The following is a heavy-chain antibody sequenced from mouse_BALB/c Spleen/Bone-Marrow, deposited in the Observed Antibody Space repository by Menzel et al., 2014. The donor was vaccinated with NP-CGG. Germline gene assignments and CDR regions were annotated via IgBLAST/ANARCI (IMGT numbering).Heavy chain of an antibody. CDR3: ARDGNYGAY. D-gene: IGHD2-1*01. CDR1: GYTFSIYW. Sequence: VQLQQSGAELMKPGASVKISCKATGYTFSIYWIEWVKQRPGHGLEWIGEILPGSGSTNYNEKFKGKATFTADTSSKTADMQLSSLTSEDSAVYYCARDGNYGAYWGQGTLVTVSA. CDR2: ILPGSGST. J-gene: IGHJ3*01. V-gene: IGHV1-9*01.